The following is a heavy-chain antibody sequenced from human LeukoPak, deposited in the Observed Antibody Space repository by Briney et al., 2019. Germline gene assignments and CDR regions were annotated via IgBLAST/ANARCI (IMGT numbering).Heavy chain of an antibody. J-gene: IGHJ4*02. V-gene: IGHV3-48*01. CDR2: ISSSSSTI. CDR1: GFTFSSYS. D-gene: IGHD2-21*02. Sequence: GGSLRLSCAASGFTFSSYSMNWVRQAPGKGLEWVSYISSSSSTIYYADSVKGRFTISRDNAKNSLYLQMSSLRAEDTAVYYCARDRVTPTFDYWGQGTLVTVSS. CDR3: ARDRVTPTFDY.